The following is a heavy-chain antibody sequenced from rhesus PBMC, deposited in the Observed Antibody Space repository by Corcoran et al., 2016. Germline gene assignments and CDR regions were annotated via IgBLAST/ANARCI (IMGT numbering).Heavy chain of an antibody. Sequence: QVQLQASGPGLVKPLATLSLTCAVSVGSISSNYWSRIRQPPGKGQEWIGSIEGSGSSTNYNPSRKSRVTLSVDTSKNQFSLKLSSVTAADTAVYYCARDLRTYGLDSWGQGVVVTVSS. CDR2: IEGSGSST. D-gene: IGHD4-29*01. J-gene: IGHJ6*01. CDR1: VGSISSNY. CDR3: ARDLRTYGLDS. V-gene: IGHV4S11*01.